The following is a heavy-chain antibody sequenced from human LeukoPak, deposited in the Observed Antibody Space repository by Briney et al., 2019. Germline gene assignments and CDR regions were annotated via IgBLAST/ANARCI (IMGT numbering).Heavy chain of an antibody. J-gene: IGHJ6*03. D-gene: IGHD3-3*01. CDR3: AIAPYYDFWSGPHYYYYMDV. CDR1: GFTFSDYY. Sequence: GGSLRLSCAASGFTFSDYYMSWIRQAPGKGLEWVSYISSSGSTIYYADSVKGRFTISRDNAKNSLYLQMNRLRAEDTAVYYSAIAPYYDFWSGPHYYYYMDVWGKGTTVTVSS. CDR2: ISSSGSTI. V-gene: IGHV3-11*01.